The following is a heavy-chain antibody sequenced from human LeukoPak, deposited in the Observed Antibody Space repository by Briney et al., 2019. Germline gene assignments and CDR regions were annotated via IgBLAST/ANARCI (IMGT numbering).Heavy chain of an antibody. J-gene: IGHJ4*02. D-gene: IGHD3-22*01. CDR2: IAYDGSGA. CDR1: GFTFGGYG. Sequence: PGGSLRLSCAGSGFTFGGYGMHWFRQTPGKGPEWVAVIAYDGSGAFYADSVKGRFSISRDNSKNTMSVKMDDLRAEDTAVYYCTRYNYDHFDYWGQGTLVTVSS. CDR3: TRYNYDHFDY. V-gene: IGHV3-33*01.